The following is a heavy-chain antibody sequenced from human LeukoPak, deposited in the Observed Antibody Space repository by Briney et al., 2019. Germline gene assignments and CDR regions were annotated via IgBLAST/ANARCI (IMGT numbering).Heavy chain of an antibody. V-gene: IGHV4-34*01. CDR2: INHSGST. D-gene: IGHD3-10*01. CDR3: VRRTMVRGVLYYFDY. J-gene: IGHJ4*02. CDR1: GGSFSGYY. Sequence: SETLSLTCAVYGGSFSGYYWSWIRQPPGKGLEWIGEINHSGSTNYNPSLKSRVTISVDTSKNQFSLKLSSVTAADTAVYYCVRRTMVRGVLYYFDYWGQGTLVTVSS.